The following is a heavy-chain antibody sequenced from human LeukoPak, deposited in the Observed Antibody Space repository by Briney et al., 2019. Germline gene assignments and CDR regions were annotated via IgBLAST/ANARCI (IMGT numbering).Heavy chain of an antibody. D-gene: IGHD1-26*01. V-gene: IGHV1-2*06. CDR2: INPNSGGT. CDR3: ARAGGGATFYYYYYMDV. CDR1: GYTFTGYY. Sequence: ASVKVSCKASGYTFTGYYMHWVRQAPGQGLEWMVRINPNSGGTNYAQKFQGRVTMTRDTSISTADMELSRLRSDDTAVYYCARAGGGATFYYYYYMDVWGKGTTVTVSS. J-gene: IGHJ6*03.